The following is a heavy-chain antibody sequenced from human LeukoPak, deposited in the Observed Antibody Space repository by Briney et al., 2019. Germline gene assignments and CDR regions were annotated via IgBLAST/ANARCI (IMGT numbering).Heavy chain of an antibody. V-gene: IGHV3-23*01. J-gene: IGHJ4*02. Sequence: GGSLRLSCAASVFTFSSYAMSWVRQAPGKGLEWVSAISGSGGSTYYADSVKGRFTISRDNSKNTLYLQMNSLRAEDTAVYYCAKAPRGYSSSWYYFDYWGQGTLVTVSS. CDR1: VFTFSSYA. CDR2: ISGSGGST. CDR3: AKAPRGYSSSWYYFDY. D-gene: IGHD6-13*01.